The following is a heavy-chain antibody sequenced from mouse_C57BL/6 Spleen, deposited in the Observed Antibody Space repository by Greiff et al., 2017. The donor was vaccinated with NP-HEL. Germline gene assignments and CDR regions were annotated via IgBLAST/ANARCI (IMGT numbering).Heavy chain of an antibody. Sequence: QVQLQQPGTELVKPGASVKLSCKASGYTFTSYWMHWVKQRPGQGLEWIGNINPSNGGTNYNEKFKGKATLTVDKSSSTAYMQLSSLTSEDSAVCDCARGDSSGYRFAYWGQGTLVTVSA. D-gene: IGHD3-2*02. CDR1: GYTFTSYW. CDR3: ARGDSSGYRFAY. V-gene: IGHV1-53*01. J-gene: IGHJ3*01. CDR2: INPSNGGT.